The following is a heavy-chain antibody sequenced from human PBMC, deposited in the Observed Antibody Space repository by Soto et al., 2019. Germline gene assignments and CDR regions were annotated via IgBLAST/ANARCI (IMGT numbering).Heavy chain of an antibody. V-gene: IGHV3-15*07. Sequence: EVQLVESGGGLVKPGGSLRLSCAASGFTFSNAWMNWVRQAPGKGLEWVGRIKSKTDGGTTDYAAPVKGRFTISRDDSTNTLYLQMNSLKTEDTAVYYCTTEGYYYDSSGYYYPVDYWGQGTLVTVSS. CDR1: GFTFSNAW. CDR2: IKSKTDGGTT. CDR3: TTEGYYYDSSGYYYPVDY. D-gene: IGHD3-22*01. J-gene: IGHJ4*02.